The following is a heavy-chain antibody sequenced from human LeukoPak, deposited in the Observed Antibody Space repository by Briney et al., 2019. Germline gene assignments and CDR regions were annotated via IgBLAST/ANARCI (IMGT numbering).Heavy chain of an antibody. J-gene: IGHJ2*01. CDR1: GFTFSSYE. D-gene: IGHD4-23*01. Sequence: PGGSLRLSCAASGFTFSSYEMTWVRQAPGKGLEWVSYISSSGSTIYYADSVKGRFTISRDNDKSTLDLLMRSLRAEDTAVYYCVREAVATGDWYFDLWGRGTLVSVSS. CDR3: VREAVATGDWYFDL. V-gene: IGHV3-48*03. CDR2: ISSSGSTI.